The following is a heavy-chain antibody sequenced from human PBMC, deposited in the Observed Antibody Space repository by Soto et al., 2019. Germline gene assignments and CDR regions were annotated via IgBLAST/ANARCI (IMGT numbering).Heavy chain of an antibody. J-gene: IGHJ4*02. V-gene: IGHV1-69*06. CDR1: GGTLSDHG. D-gene: IGHD2-2*01. Sequence: QVQLEQSGAEVKKPGSSVKVSCKASGGTLSDHGVAWLRQAPGQGLEWMGGIIPIFGTANYAQKFQGRVTITADKSTSTAYMELNSLRSEDTAVYYCAGRCDSTSCLAHFDYWGQGTLVTVSS. CDR3: AGRCDSTSCLAHFDY. CDR2: IIPIFGTA.